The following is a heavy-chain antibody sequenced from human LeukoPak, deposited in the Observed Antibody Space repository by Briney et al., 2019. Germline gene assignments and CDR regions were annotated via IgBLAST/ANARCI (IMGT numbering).Heavy chain of an antibody. Sequence: MTSETLSLTCTVSGGSISSSSYYWGWIRQPPGKGLEWIGEINHSGSTNYNPSLKSRVTISVDTSKNQFSLKLSSVTAADTAVYYCAREAPNRSTNYYYYYYMDVWGKGTTVTVSS. D-gene: IGHD1-14*01. V-gene: IGHV4-39*07. J-gene: IGHJ6*03. CDR2: INHSGST. CDR1: GGSISSSSYY. CDR3: AREAPNRSTNYYYYYYMDV.